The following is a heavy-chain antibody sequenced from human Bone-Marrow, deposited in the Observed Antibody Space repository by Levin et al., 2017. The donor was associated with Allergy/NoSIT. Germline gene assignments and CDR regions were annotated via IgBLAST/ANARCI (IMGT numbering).Heavy chain of an antibody. Sequence: GGSLRLSCAGSGFNFREYAVNWVRQAPGKGLEWVSAFSGSGGATYYADSVKGRFTISGDNSENTVYLQMDSLRAEDTAVYYCAKDRYCTSARCPVDYWGQGTLVTVSS. CDR3: AKDRYCTSARCPVDY. V-gene: IGHV3-23*01. D-gene: IGHD2-2*01. CDR2: FSGSGGAT. J-gene: IGHJ4*02. CDR1: GFNFREYA.